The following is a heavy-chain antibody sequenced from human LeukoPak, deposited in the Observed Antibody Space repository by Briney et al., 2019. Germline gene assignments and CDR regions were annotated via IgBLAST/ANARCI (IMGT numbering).Heavy chain of an antibody. CDR2: IYYSGNT. V-gene: IGHV4-59*01. CDR1: GGSISSYY. D-gene: IGHD6-13*01. Sequence: SETLSLTCTVSGGSISSYYWSWIRQPPGNGLEWIGYIYYSGNTNYNPSLKSRLTISVDTSKNQFSLKLKSVTAADTAVYYCARSMTAAGSFYFDYWGQGTLVTVSS. J-gene: IGHJ4*02. CDR3: ARSMTAAGSFYFDY.